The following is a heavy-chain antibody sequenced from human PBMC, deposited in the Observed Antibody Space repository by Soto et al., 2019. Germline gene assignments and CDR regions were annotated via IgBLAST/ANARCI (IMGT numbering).Heavy chain of an antibody. CDR3: ARYLGGYSSSCVDY. D-gene: IGHD6-13*01. CDR2: ISSSSSTI. J-gene: IGHJ4*02. V-gene: IGHV3-48*02. CDR1: GFTFSSYS. Sequence: EVQLVESGGGLVQHGGSLRLSCAASGFTFSSYSMNWVRQAPGKGLEWVSYISSSSSTIYYADSVKGRFTISRDNAKNSLYLQMNSLRDEDTAVYYCARYLGGYSSSCVDYWGQGTLVTVSS.